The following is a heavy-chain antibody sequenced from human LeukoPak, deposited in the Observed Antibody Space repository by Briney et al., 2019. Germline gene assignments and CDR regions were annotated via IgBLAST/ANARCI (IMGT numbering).Heavy chain of an antibody. CDR3: AKDMRSRGYSGYDCFDY. D-gene: IGHD5-12*01. V-gene: IGHV1-2*02. CDR2: INTNSGGT. Sequence: ASVKVSCKASGYTFTGYYMHWVRQAPGQGLEWMGWINTNSGGTKYEQKFQGRVTMTRDTSISTAYMELSRLRSDDTAVYYCAKDMRSRGYSGYDCFDYWGQGTLVTVSS. CDR1: GYTFTGYY. J-gene: IGHJ4*02.